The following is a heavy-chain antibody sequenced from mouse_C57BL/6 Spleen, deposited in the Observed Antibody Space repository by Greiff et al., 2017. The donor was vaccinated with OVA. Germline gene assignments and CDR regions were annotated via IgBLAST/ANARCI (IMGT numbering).Heavy chain of an antibody. J-gene: IGHJ2*01. V-gene: IGHV1-7*01. Sequence: VQLVESGAELATPGASVKLSCKASGYTFTSYWMHWVKQRPGQGLEWIGYINPSSGYTKYNQKFKDKATLTADKSSSTAYMQLSSLTYEDSAVYYCASPYYDYDVAYFDYWGQGTTLTVSS. D-gene: IGHD2-4*01. CDR1: GYTFTSYW. CDR2: INPSSGYT. CDR3: ASPYYDYDVAYFDY.